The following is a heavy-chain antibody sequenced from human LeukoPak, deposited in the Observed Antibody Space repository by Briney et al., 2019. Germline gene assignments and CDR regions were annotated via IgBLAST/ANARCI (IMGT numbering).Heavy chain of an antibody. CDR3: AKDSLQWLDNPPLAFDI. D-gene: IGHD6-19*01. CDR1: GFTFSSYA. J-gene: IGHJ3*02. CDR2: ISGSGGST. Sequence: GGSLRLSCAASGFTFSSYAMSWVRQAPGKGLEWVSAISGSGGSTYYADSVKGRFTISRDNSKNTLDLQMNSLRAEDTAVYYCAKDSLQWLDNPPLAFDIWGQGTMVTVSS. V-gene: IGHV3-23*01.